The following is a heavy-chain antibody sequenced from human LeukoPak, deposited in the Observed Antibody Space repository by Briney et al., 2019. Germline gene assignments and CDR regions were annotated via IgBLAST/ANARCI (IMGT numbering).Heavy chain of an antibody. J-gene: IGHJ4*02. CDR1: GYSFTSYW. CDR3: ARGYCSGGSCYLVGY. D-gene: IGHD2-15*01. V-gene: IGHV5-10-1*01. Sequence: GASLQISCKGSGYSFTSYWISWGRQVPGKGLEWMGRIDPSDSYTNYSPSFQGHVTISADKSISTAYLQWSSLKASDTAMYYCARGYCSGGSCYLVGYWGQGTLVTVSS. CDR2: IDPSDSYT.